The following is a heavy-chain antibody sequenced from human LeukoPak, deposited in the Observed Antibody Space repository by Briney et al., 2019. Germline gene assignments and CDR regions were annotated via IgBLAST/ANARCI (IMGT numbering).Heavy chain of an antibody. V-gene: IGHV1-8*01. J-gene: IGHJ6*02. CDR2: MNPNSGNT. Sequence: ASVKVSCKASGYTFTSYDINWVRQATGQGLEWMGWMNPNSGNTGYAQKFQGRVTMTRNASISTAYMELSSLRSEDTAVSYCARVVGATFYYHYYGMDVWGQGTTVTVSS. D-gene: IGHD1-26*01. CDR3: ARVVGATFYYHYYGMDV. CDR1: GYTFTSYD.